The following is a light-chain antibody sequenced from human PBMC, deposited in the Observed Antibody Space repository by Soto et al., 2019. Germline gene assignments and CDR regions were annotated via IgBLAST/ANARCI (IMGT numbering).Light chain of an antibody. CDR2: DAS. CDR1: QSISSW. V-gene: IGKV1-5*01. CDR3: QQYNSYPWT. J-gene: IGKJ1*01. Sequence: DIQMTQSPSTLSSSVGDRVTITCRASQSISSWLAWYQQKPGRAPKLLIYDASSLESGVPSRFSGSESGTEFTLTFSSLQPDDFATYYCQQYNSYPWTFGQGTKVEIK.